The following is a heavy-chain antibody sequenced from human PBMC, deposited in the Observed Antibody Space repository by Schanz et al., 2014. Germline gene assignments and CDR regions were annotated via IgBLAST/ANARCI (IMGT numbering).Heavy chain of an antibody. CDR2: ISTTGSTI. D-gene: IGHD2-8*02. CDR1: GFTFSTFA. J-gene: IGHJ4*02. CDR3: AKTLFPGGTQTFGN. V-gene: IGHV3-48*03. Sequence: VHLLESGGGLVEPGGSLRLSCSASGFTFSTFAMHWVRQAPGKGLEWVSYISTTGSTIYYADSVRGRFTISRDNAKNSLYLQMNSLRAEDTAVYYCAKTLFPGGTQTFGNWGRGTLVTVSS.